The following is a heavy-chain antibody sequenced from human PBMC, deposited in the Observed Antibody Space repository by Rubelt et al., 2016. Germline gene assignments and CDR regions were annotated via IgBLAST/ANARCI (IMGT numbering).Heavy chain of an antibody. Sequence: QVQLQESGPGLVKPSETLSLTCTVSGYSISSGYYWGWIRQPPGKGLEWIGSIYHSGSTYYNPSLKSRVTISVDTSKNQFSLKLSSVTAADTAVYYCARQTLTREFDYWGQGTLVTVSS. V-gene: IGHV4-38-2*02. CDR2: IYHSGST. CDR3: ARQTLTREFDY. D-gene: IGHD2-2*01. J-gene: IGHJ4*02. CDR1: GYSISSGYY.